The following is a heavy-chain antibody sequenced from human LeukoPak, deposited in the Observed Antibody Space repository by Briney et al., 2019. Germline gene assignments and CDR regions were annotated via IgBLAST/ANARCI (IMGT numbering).Heavy chain of an antibody. V-gene: IGHV3-30*02. CDR3: AREYYDILTGYSGFDY. CDR2: IRYDGSNK. CDR1: GFTFSSYG. J-gene: IGHJ4*02. Sequence: GGSLRLSCAASGFTFSSYGMHWVRQAPGKGLEWVAFIRYDGSNKYYADSVKGRFTISRDNSKNTLYLQMNSLRAEDTAVYYCAREYYDILTGYSGFDYWGQGTLVTVSS. D-gene: IGHD3-9*01.